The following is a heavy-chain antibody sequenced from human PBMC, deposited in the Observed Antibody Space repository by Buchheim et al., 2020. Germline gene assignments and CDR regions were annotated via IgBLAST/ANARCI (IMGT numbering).Heavy chain of an antibody. CDR2: IKQEGREK. D-gene: IGHD6-13*01. CDR3: ASSSSSRYRAFDY. CDR1: GFTFSSYW. J-gene: IGHJ4*02. V-gene: IGHV3-7*01. Sequence: EVQLVESGGGLVQPGGSLRLSCAASGFTFSSYWMSWVRQAPGKGLEGVANIKQEGREKNYVDSVKGRSTISRDNAKNSLYLQRNSLRAEDTAVYYCASSSSSRYRAFDYWGQGTL.